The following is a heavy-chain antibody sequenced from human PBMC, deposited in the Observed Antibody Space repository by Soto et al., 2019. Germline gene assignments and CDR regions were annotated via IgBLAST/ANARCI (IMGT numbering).Heavy chain of an antibody. D-gene: IGHD6-19*01. CDR3: ARGWDRSGCYLGY. J-gene: IGHJ4*02. Sequence: QVQLQESGPGLVKPSETLSLTCTVSGGSISSYYWSWIRQPPGKGLEWIGYIYYSGSTNYNPSLKSRVTISVDTSKNQFSRKLSSVTAADTAVYYCARGWDRSGCYLGYWGQGTLVTVSS. CDR1: GGSISSYY. CDR2: IYYSGST. V-gene: IGHV4-59*01.